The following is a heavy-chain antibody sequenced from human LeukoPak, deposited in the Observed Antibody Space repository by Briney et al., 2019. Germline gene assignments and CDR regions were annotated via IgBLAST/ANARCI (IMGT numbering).Heavy chain of an antibody. CDR3: ARDRWELRIGYYYGMDV. CDR2: IRYDGSNK. D-gene: IGHD1-26*01. CDR1: GFIFSSYG. J-gene: IGHJ6*02. Sequence: GGSLRLSCAASGFIFSSYGMHWVRQAPGKGLEWVAFIRYDGSNKYYAASVKGRFTISRDNSKNTLYLQMNSLRAEDTAVYYCARDRWELRIGYYYGMDVWGQGTTVTVSS. V-gene: IGHV3-30*02.